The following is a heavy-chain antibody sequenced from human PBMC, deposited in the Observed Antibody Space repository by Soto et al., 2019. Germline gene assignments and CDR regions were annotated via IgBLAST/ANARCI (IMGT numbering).Heavy chain of an antibody. D-gene: IGHD6-19*01. CDR3: AKFTVAGNYYYYGMDV. CDR1: GFTFSSDA. CDR2: ISGSGGST. J-gene: IGHJ6*02. V-gene: IGHV3-23*01. Sequence: PGGSLRLSCAASGFTFSSDAMSWVRQAPGKGLEWVSAISGSGGSTYYADSVKGRFTISRDNSKNTLYLQMNSLRAEDTAVYYCAKFTVAGNYYYYGMDVWGQGTTVTVSS.